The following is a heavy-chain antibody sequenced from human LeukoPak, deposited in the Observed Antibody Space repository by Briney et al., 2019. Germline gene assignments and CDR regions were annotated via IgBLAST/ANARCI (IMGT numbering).Heavy chain of an antibody. Sequence: SETLSLTCTVSGGSINSSYWSWIRQPPGKGLEWIGEINHSGSTNYNPSLKSRVTISVDTSKNQFSLKLSSVTAADTAVYYCARVGITMVRGVIITNYYYYMDVWGKGTTVTVSS. J-gene: IGHJ6*03. V-gene: IGHV4-34*01. CDR2: INHSGST. CDR3: ARVGITMVRGVIITNYYYYMDV. D-gene: IGHD3-10*01. CDR1: GGSINSSY.